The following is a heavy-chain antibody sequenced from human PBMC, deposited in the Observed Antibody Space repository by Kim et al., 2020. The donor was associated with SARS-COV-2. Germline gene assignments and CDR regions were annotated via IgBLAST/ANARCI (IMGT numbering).Heavy chain of an antibody. Sequence: GGSLRLSCAASGFTFSSYGMHWVRQAPGKGLEWVAVISYDGSIKYYADSVKGRFTISRDNSKNTLYLQMNSLRAEDTAVYYCASGYCSGGGCYHTSFDY. D-gene: IGHD2-15*01. CDR3: ASGYCSGGGCYHTSFDY. CDR1: GFTFSSYG. J-gene: IGHJ4*01. V-gene: IGHV3-30*03. CDR2: ISYDGSIK.